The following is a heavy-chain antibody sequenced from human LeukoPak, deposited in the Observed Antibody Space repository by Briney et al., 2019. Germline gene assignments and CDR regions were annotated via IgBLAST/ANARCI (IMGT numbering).Heavy chain of an antibody. CDR3: SRGSGWLSVY. D-gene: IGHD6-19*01. CDR1: GFTFGDYL. Sequence: PGGSLRLSCTASGFTFGDYLMSWFRQAPGKGLEWIGFISGGTTEYAASVKGRFTISRDDSTSIAYLQMNSLTTEDTAVYYCSRGSGWLSVYWSQGTLLTVSS. J-gene: IGHJ4*02. CDR2: ISGGTT. V-gene: IGHV3-49*03.